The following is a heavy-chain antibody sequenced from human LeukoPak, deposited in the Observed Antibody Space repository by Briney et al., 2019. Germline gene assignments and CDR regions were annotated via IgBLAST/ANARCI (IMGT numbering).Heavy chain of an antibody. J-gene: IGHJ5*02. CDR3: ARVAHRPLSYDFWSGYPHLGRFDP. D-gene: IGHD3-3*01. CDR2: INHSEST. Sequence: SETLSLTCAVYGGSFSGYYWSWIRQPPGKGLEWIGEINHSESTNYNPSLKSRVTISVDTSKNQFSLKLSSVTAADTAVYYCARVAHRPLSYDFWSGYPHLGRFDPWGQGTLVTVSS. CDR1: GGSFSGYY. V-gene: IGHV4-34*01.